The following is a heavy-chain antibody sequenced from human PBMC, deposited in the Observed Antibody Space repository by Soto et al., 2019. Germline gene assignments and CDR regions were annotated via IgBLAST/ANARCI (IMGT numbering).Heavy chain of an antibody. V-gene: IGHV1-18*04. CDR1: GYTFTRYG. Sequence: ASVKVSCKASGYTFTRYGISCVRQAPGQGLEWMGWISAYNGNTNYAQKLQGRVTMTTDTSTSTAYMELRSLRSDDTAVYYCARVVPGAEAWFGPWGQGTLVTVSS. CDR3: ARVVPGAEAWFGP. D-gene: IGHD2-2*01. CDR2: ISAYNGNT. J-gene: IGHJ5*02.